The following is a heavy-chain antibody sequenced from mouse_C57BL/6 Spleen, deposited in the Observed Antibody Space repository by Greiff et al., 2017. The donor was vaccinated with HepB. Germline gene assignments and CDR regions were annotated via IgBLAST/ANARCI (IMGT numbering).Heavy chain of an antibody. Sequence: QVQLQQSGPELVKPGASVKISCKASGYAFSSYWMNWVKQRPGKGLEWIGQIYPGDGDTNYNGKFKGKATLTADKSSSTAYMQLSSLTSEDSAVYFCARGAYSNYAFAYWGQGTLVTVSA. V-gene: IGHV1-80*01. CDR1: GYAFSSYW. CDR3: ARGAYSNYAFAY. J-gene: IGHJ3*01. D-gene: IGHD2-5*01. CDR2: IYPGDGDT.